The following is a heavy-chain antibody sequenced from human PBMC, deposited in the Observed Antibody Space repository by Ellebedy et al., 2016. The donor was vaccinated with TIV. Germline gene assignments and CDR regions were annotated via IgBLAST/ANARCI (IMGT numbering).Heavy chain of an antibody. CDR1: GASITTYW. CDR3: ARGMDMVATIGPISAFDL. D-gene: IGHD5-12*01. Sequence: SETLSLTCTVSGASITTYWWTWIRQPPGKGLEWIGYISNRGSTNYNPSLKSRVTISVDKSKNQFALKLNSVTAADTAVYYCARGMDMVATIGPISAFDLWGQGTMVTVSS. J-gene: IGHJ3*01. V-gene: IGHV4-59*12. CDR2: ISNRGST.